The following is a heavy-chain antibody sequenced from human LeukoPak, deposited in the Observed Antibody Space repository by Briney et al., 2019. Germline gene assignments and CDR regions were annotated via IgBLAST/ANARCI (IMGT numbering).Heavy chain of an antibody. CDR2: IYYNGNT. Sequence: SETLSLTCIVSGGSISSSIYYWGWIRQPPGKGLEWIGTIYYNGNTFYNLSLKSRVSISLDTSRNQFSLKLNSVTAADTAVYYCTRDMVDYYGSGKFLPGDYWGQGTLVTVSS. J-gene: IGHJ4*02. CDR1: GGSISSSIYY. V-gene: IGHV4-39*07. D-gene: IGHD3-10*01. CDR3: TRDMVDYYGSGKFLPGDY.